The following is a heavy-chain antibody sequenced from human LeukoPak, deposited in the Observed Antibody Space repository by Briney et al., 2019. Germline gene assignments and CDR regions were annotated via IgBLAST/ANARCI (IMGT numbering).Heavy chain of an antibody. V-gene: IGHV3-33*01. CDR3: ARDHSPWLVPFGAFDI. D-gene: IGHD6-19*01. CDR1: GFTFSSYG. CDR2: IWYDGSNK. J-gene: IGHJ3*02. Sequence: GRSLRLSCAASGFTFSSYGMHWVRQAPGKGLEWVAVIWYDGSNKYYADSVKGRFTISRDNSKNTLYLQMNSLRAEDTAVYYCARDHSPWLVPFGAFDIWGQGTMVTVSS.